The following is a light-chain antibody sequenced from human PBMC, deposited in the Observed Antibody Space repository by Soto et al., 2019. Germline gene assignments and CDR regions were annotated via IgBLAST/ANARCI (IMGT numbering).Light chain of an antibody. J-gene: IGKJ1*01. V-gene: IGKV1-39*01. CDR3: QHSYTTPRT. Sequence: DIPMTQSPSSLSASVGDRVSVTCRASQSISTFLNWYQQRPGEAPKLLIYAASSLQSGVHSSFSGSGSGADFTLTIGSLQPEDFATYYCQHSYTTPRTCGQGTKVEVK. CDR2: AAS. CDR1: QSISTF.